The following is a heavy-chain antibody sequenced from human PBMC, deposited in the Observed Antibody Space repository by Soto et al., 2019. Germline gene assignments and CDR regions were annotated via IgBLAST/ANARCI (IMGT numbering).Heavy chain of an antibody. CDR3: ARGFLSVLPYYYYGLDV. J-gene: IGHJ6*02. CDR2: ISVYNGNT. D-gene: IGHD2-15*01. CDR1: AYPFTSYG. Sequence: QVQLVQSGVEVKNPGASVRVSCKASAYPFTSYGISWVRQAPGQGLEWMGWISVYNGNTKYAREFQGRVTLTTDTSTSTAYMELRSLRSDDTAVYYCARGFLSVLPYYYYGLDVWGQGTTVIVSS. V-gene: IGHV1-18*01.